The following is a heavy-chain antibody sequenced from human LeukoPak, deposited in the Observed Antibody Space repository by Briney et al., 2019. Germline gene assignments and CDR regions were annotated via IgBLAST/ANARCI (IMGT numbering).Heavy chain of an antibody. CDR3: ARGFGRHCSSTSCYPDGSGNWFDP. V-gene: IGHV1-69*05. CDR1: GGTFSSYA. D-gene: IGHD2-2*01. CDR2: IIPIFGTA. J-gene: IGHJ5*02. Sequence: SVKVSCKASGGTFSSYAISWVRQAPGQGLEWMGGIIPIFGTANYAQKFQGRVTITTDESTSTAYMELSSPRSEDTAVYYCARGFGRHCSSTSCYPDGSGNWFDPWGQGTLVTVSS.